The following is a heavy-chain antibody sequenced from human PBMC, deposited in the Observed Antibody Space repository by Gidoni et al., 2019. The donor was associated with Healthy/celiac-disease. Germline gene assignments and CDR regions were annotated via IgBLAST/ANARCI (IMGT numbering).Heavy chain of an antibody. CDR2: IYYSGST. D-gene: IGHD3-22*01. CDR3: ARAGMGVVVT. V-gene: IGHV4-39*07. Sequence: QLQLQESGPGLVKPSETLSLTCTVAGGSISSSSYYWGWIRQPPGKGLEWIGSIYYSGSTYYNPALKSRVTISVDTSKKQFSLKLSSVTAADTAVYYCARAGMGVVVTWGQGTLVTVSS. CDR1: GGSISSSSYY. J-gene: IGHJ4*02.